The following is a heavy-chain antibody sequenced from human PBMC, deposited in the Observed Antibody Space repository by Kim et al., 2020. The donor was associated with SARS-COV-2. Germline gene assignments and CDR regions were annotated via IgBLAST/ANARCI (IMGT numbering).Heavy chain of an antibody. CDR3: ARDPGNYGGNNWFDP. D-gene: IGHD4-17*01. J-gene: IGHJ5*02. V-gene: IGHV4-31*02. Sequence: PSLKSRVTISVDTAKNQFSLKLSSVTAADTAVYYCARDPGNYGGNNWFDPWGQGTLVTVSS.